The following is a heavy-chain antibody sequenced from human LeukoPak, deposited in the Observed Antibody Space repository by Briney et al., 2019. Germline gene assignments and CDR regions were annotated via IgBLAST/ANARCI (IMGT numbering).Heavy chain of an antibody. CDR3: ARHSPSGWYYFDS. CDR1: GDSMTSFD. D-gene: IGHD6-19*01. V-gene: IGHV4-4*07. J-gene: IGHJ4*02. CDR2: VFTSGTT. Sequence: SETLSLTCSASGDSMTSFDWSWIRQPAGKGLEWVGQVFTSGTTAYSSSLKSRLTTSLDKSNNQVSLKLISVTAADTAVYYCARHSPSGWYYFDSWGRGALVIVSS.